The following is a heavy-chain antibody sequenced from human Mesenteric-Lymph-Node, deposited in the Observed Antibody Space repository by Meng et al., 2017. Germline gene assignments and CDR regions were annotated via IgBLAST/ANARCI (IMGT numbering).Heavy chain of an antibody. D-gene: IGHD2-2*01. J-gene: IGHJ4*02. V-gene: IGHV4-4*02. CDR1: GGTMRSSCW. CDR3: ASGRKDCSSTSCYGQFDY. CDR2: IYHSGST. Sequence: PGAEDTSGTPAMTCAGAGGTMRSSCWWSWRRPPPGRGLEWIGEIYHSGSTNYPPSLKSRVTISVDKSKNQFSLKLSSVTAADTAVYYCASGRKDCSSTSCYGQFDYWGQGTLVTVSS.